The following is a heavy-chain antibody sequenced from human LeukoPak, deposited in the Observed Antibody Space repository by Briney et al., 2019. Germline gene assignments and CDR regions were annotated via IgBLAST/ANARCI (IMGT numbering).Heavy chain of an antibody. CDR3: AKAYCGGDCYQAWFDP. Sequence: GRSLRLSCAASGFIFTNYGMHWVRQAPGKGLEWVAFISYDGSNKYYADSMKGRFTISRDNSKNTLYLQMNSLRAEDTAVYYCAKAYCGGDCYQAWFDPWGQGTQVTVSS. CDR1: GFIFTNYG. J-gene: IGHJ5*02. CDR2: ISYDGSNK. D-gene: IGHD2-21*02. V-gene: IGHV3-30*18.